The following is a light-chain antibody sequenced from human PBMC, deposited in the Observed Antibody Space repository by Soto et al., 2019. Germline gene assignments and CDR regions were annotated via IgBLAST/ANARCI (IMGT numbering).Light chain of an antibody. CDR2: EVS. CDR3: SSFTSSSTLLV. Sequence: QSALTQPASVSGSPGQSITISCTGTSSDVGGYSYVSWYQQHPGKAPKLMIYEVSNRPSGVSNRFSGSKSGNTASLTISGLQAADEADYYCSSFTSSSTLLVFGGGTKLTVL. V-gene: IGLV2-14*01. CDR1: SSDVGGYSY. J-gene: IGLJ2*01.